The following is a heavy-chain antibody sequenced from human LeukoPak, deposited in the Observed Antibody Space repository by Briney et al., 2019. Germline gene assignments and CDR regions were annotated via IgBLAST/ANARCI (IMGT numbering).Heavy chain of an antibody. CDR2: INPSGGTT. J-gene: IGHJ4*02. D-gene: IGHD5-12*01. V-gene: IGHV1-46*01. Sequence: ASVKVSCKASGYTFTSYYRHWVRQAPGQGLEWMGIINPSGGTTRHAQRFQGRVTMTRDTSTSTVYMELSSLRSEDTAVYYCARTRGYSDYELYYWGQGTLVTVSS. CDR1: GYTFTSYY. CDR3: ARTRGYSDYELYY.